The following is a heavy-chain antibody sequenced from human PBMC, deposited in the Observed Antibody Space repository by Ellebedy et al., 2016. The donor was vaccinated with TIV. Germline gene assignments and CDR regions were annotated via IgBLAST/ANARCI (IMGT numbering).Heavy chain of an antibody. D-gene: IGHD3-10*01. CDR3: AKRGFFDC. V-gene: IGHV3-74*03. J-gene: IGHJ4*02. CDR1: GFSFGSYW. Sequence: GESLKISCAASGFSFGSYWMLWVRQPPGKGLEWVSRIKGDGSGITYADSVKGRFTMSRDNSKNTLYLQMNSLRAEDTAVYYCAKRGFFDCWGQGALVTVSS. CDR2: IKGDGSGI.